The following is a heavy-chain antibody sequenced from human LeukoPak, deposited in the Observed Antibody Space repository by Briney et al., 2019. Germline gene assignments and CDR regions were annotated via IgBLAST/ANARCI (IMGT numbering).Heavy chain of an antibody. D-gene: IGHD1-1*01. CDR1: GFTFSSYW. Sequence: PGGSLRLSCAASGFTFSSYWMHWVRQAPGKGLVWVSRINTDGRSTSYADSVKGRFTISRDNAKNTLYLQMNSLRVDDTAVYYCARGGLEPVDYWGQGTLVTVSS. V-gene: IGHV3-74*01. CDR3: ARGGLEPVDY. CDR2: INTDGRST. J-gene: IGHJ4*02.